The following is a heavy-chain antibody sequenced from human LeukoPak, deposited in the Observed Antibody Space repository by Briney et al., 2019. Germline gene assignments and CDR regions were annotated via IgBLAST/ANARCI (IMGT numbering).Heavy chain of an antibody. J-gene: IGHJ6*02. CDR2: TSHDESYK. CDR3: ARDRLFYIHRPDYRAGYFYAMDV. Sequence: GRSLTLSCSASGFTFNTYPMHWVRQPPGKGLEWVGVTSHDESYKFYAKSVKGRFTISRDNSNNTLYLQMNTLRPWDTSVYYCARDRLFYIHRPDYRAGYFYAMDVWGQGTTVTVSS. V-gene: IGHV3-30-3*01. D-gene: IGHD3-16*02. CDR1: GFTFNTYP.